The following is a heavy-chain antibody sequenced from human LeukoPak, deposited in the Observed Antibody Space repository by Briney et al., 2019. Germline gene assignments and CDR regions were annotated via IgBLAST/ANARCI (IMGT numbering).Heavy chain of an antibody. CDR3: ARIFEEVGAKDADFDY. CDR2: IYHDGRI. J-gene: IGHJ4*02. CDR1: GGSISSNNW. Sequence: PSETLSLTCAVSGGSISSNNWWSWVRQPPGKGLEWIGSIYHDGRIDYNPSLKSRVTISRDTSNDQFSLKLSSVTAADTAMYYCARIFEEVGAKDADFDYWGQGTLVTVSS. V-gene: IGHV4-4*02. D-gene: IGHD1-26*01.